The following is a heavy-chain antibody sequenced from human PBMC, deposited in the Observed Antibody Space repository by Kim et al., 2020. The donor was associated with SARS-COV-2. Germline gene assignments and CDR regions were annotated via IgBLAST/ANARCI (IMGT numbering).Heavy chain of an antibody. J-gene: IGHJ4*01. CDR2: IRWNSGIM. D-gene: IGHD4-17*01. CDR3: AKDVGYGDNSGGDFDS. Sequence: GGSLRLSCRTSGFTFDDHAMHWVRQAPGKGPEWVAGIRWNSGIMDYVDSVKGRFTISRDNAKNSLYLQMNSLRIEDTAVYFCAKDVGYGDNSGGDFDSWGHGTLVTVSS. CDR1: GFTFDDHA. V-gene: IGHV3-9*01.